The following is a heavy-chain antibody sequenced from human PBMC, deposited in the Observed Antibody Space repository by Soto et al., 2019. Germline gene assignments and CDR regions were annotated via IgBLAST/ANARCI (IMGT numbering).Heavy chain of an antibody. CDR1: GDSVSSSSAA. CDR3: AGVVWFRGMDV. V-gene: IGHV6-1*01. J-gene: IGHJ6*02. CDR2: TYYRSKWIH. D-gene: IGHD3-16*01. Sequence: PSQTLSLTCAISGDSVSSSSAAWNWIRRSPSGGLEWLGRTYYRSKWIHEYAVSMESRITINPDTSKNQFSLQLYSVIPEDTAVYYCAGVVWFRGMDVWGQGTPVTVSS.